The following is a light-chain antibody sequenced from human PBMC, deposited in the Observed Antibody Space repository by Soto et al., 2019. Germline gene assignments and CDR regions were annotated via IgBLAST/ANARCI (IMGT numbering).Light chain of an antibody. V-gene: IGKV1-5*01. CDR2: DAS. Sequence: DIQMTQSPSTLSASVGDRVTITCRASQSISRWLAWSQQKPGKAPNLLIYDASNLQSGVSSRFSGSGSVTEFTLTITSLQPDDFATYYCQQYSSFLTFGGGTKVEI. CDR1: QSISRW. CDR3: QQYSSFLT. J-gene: IGKJ4*01.